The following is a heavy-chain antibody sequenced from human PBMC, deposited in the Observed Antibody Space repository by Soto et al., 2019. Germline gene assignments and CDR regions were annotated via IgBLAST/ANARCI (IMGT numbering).Heavy chain of an antibody. J-gene: IGHJ6*02. CDR1: GYTFTSYD. CDR2: MNPNSGNT. V-gene: IGHV1-8*01. CDR3: ASGDYDFWSGPNYYYYGMDV. D-gene: IGHD3-3*01. Sequence: EASVKVSCKASGYTFTSYDINWVRQATGQGLEWMGWMNPNSGNTGYAQKFQGRVTMTRNTSISTAYMELSSLRSEDTAVYYCASGDYDFWSGPNYYYYGMDVWGQGTTVTVSS.